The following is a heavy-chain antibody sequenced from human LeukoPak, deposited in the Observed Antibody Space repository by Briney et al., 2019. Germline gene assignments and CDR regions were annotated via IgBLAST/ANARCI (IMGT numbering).Heavy chain of an antibody. D-gene: IGHD6-19*01. V-gene: IGHV5-51*01. CDR3: ARHEGGQWLPQHFDY. J-gene: IGHJ4*02. CDR2: IYPGDSDT. CDR1: GYSFTSYW. Sequence: GESLKISSKGSGYSFTSYWIGWVRQMPGKGLEWMGIIYPGDSDTRYSPSFQGQVTISADKSISTAYLQWSSLKASDTAMYYCARHEGGQWLPQHFDYWGQGTLVTVSS.